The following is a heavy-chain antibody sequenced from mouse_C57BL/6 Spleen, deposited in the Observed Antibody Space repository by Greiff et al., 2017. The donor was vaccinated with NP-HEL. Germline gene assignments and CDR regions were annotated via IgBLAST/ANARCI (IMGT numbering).Heavy chain of an antibody. CDR2: INPNNGGT. CDR3: ARFEITTVVAPGY. D-gene: IGHD1-1*01. CDR1: GYTFTDYN. J-gene: IGHJ2*01. Sequence: EVQLQQSGPELVKPGASVKMSCKASGYTFTDYNMHWVKQSHGKSLEWIGYINPNNGGTSYNQKFKGKATLTVNKSSSTAYMELRSLTSEDSAVYYCARFEITTVVAPGYWGPGTTLTVSS. V-gene: IGHV1-22*01.